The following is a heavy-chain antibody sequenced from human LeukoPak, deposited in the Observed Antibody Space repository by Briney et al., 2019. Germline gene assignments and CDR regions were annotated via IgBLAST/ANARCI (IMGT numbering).Heavy chain of an antibody. CDR2: IYPGDSDT. D-gene: IGHD2-15*01. CDR3: ARQRCSGGSCHPDAFDI. V-gene: IGHV5-51*01. CDR1: GYSFTSYW. J-gene: IGHJ3*02. Sequence: GESLKISCKGSGYSFTSYWIGWVRQMPGKGLEWMGIIYPGDSDTRYSPSFQGQVTISADKSISTAYLQWSSLKASDTAMYYCARQRCSGGSCHPDAFDIWGQGTMVTVSS.